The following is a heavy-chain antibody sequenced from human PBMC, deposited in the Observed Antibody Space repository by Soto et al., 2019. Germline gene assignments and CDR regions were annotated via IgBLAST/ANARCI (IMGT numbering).Heavy chain of an antibody. D-gene: IGHD3-10*01. CDR1: GYTFTYYY. CDR2: IYPSGGST. CDR3: ARDFSGPMDY. J-gene: IGHJ4*02. V-gene: IGHV1-46*01. Sequence: ASVKVSCKASGYTFTYYYMHWVRQAPGQGLEWMGIIYPSGGSTRNAQKFQGRVTMTRDTSTSTVYMELSSLRSEDTAVYYCARDFSGPMDYWGRGTLVTVSS.